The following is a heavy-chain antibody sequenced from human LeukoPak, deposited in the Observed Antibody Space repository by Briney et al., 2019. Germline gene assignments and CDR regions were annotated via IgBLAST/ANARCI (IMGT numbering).Heavy chain of an antibody. CDR1: GFTFSSYG. Sequence: GGSLRLSCAASGFTFSSYGMHWVRQAPGKGLEWVAVIWYDGSNKYYADSVKGRFTISRDNSKNTLYLQMNSLRAEDTAVYYCAKQLGLKRSPIDYWGQGTLVTVSS. V-gene: IGHV3-30*02. CDR2: IWYDGSNK. CDR3: AKQLGLKRSPIDY. D-gene: IGHD6-13*01. J-gene: IGHJ4*02.